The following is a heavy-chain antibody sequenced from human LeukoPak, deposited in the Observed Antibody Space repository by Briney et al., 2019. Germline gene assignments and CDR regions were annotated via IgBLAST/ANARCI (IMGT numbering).Heavy chain of an antibody. CDR2: IYTSGST. CDR3: ARYGYGSGGDY. D-gene: IGHD3-10*01. CDR1: GGSISSSSYY. J-gene: IGHJ4*02. Sequence: SETLSLTCTVSGGSISSSSYYWGWIRQPPGKGLEWIGRIYTSGSTSYNPSLKSRVTISIDMSKNQFSLKLSSVTAADTAVYYCARYGYGSGGDYWGQGTLVTVSS. V-gene: IGHV4-39*07.